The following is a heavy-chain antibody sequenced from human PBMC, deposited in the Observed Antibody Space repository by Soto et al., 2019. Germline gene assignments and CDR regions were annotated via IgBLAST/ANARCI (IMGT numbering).Heavy chain of an antibody. CDR1: GYSFTSYW. CDR2: IYPGDSDT. CDR3: ARHSTDDSNHQYYYGMDV. D-gene: IGHD4-4*01. Sequence: GESLKISCKGSGYSFTSYWIGWVRQMPGKGLEWMGIIYPGDSDTRYSPSFQGQVTVSADRSISTAYLQWSSLKASDTAMYYCARHSTDDSNHQYYYGMDVWGQGTTVTVSS. V-gene: IGHV5-51*01. J-gene: IGHJ6*02.